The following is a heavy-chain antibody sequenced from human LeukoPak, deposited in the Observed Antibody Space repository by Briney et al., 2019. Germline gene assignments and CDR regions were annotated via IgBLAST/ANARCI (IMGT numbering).Heavy chain of an antibody. CDR1: GFTVSSNY. V-gene: IGHV3-66*01. Sequence: QPGGSLRLSCAASGFTVSSNYMSWVRQAPGKGLEWVSVIYSGGSTYYADSVKGRFTISRDNSKNTLYLQMNSLRAEDTAVYYCGGCYYYYYGMDVWGQGTTVTVSS. J-gene: IGHJ6*02. D-gene: IGHD2-15*01. CDR2: IYSGGST. CDR3: GGCYYYYYGMDV.